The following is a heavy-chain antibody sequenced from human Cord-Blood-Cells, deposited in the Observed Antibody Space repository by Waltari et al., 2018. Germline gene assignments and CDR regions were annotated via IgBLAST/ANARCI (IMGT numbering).Heavy chain of an antibody. Sequence: QLQLQESGPGLVKPSETLSLTCTVSGGSISSSSYYWGWIRQPPGKGLEWIGSIYYSGRTSFNPSLKSRVTISGDTSKNQFALKLSSVTAADTAVYYCARQGRRDAFDIWGQGTMVTVSS. V-gene: IGHV4-39*01. CDR1: GGSISSSSYY. CDR2: IYYSGRT. CDR3: ARQGRRDAFDI. J-gene: IGHJ3*02.